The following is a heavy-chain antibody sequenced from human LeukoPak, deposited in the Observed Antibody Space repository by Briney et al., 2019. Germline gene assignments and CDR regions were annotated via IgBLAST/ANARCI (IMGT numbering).Heavy chain of an antibody. CDR1: GFTFSNYA. CDR3: AREELAPQSRYFDY. Sequence: PGRSLRLSCAASGFTFSNYAMHWVRQAPGKGLEWVAVISYDGSNKYYADSVKGRFTISRDNSKNTLYLQMNSLRAEDTAVYYCAREELAPQSRYFDYWGQGTLVTVSS. V-gene: IGHV3-30-3*01. D-gene: IGHD5-24*01. CDR2: ISYDGSNK. J-gene: IGHJ4*02.